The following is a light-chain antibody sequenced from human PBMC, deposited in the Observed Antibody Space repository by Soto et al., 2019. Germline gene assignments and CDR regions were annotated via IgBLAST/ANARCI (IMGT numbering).Light chain of an antibody. CDR2: SNN. V-gene: IGLV1-44*01. CDR1: SSNIGSNT. J-gene: IGLJ7*01. CDR3: AAWDASLNGAV. Sequence: QSVLTQPPSASGTPGQRVTISCSGSSSNIGSNTVNWYQPLPGTAPKLLIYSNNQGPSGVPDRFSGSKSGTSASLAISGLQSEDEADYYCAAWDASLNGAVFGGGTQLTVL.